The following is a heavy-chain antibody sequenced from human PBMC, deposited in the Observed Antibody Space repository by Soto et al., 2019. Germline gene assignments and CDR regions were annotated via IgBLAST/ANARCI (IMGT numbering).Heavy chain of an antibody. CDR3: AKDQGNNRNYRWFDP. V-gene: IGHV3-23*01. CDR2: INSGGST. CDR1: GFTFSSYA. Sequence: GGSLRLSCAASGFTFSSYAMSWVRQAPGKGLEWVSTINSGGSTYYADSVKGRFTISRDNSKNTLYLQMNSPRVEDTAVYYCAKDQGNNRNYRWFDPRSQGPLVTVPS. D-gene: IGHD1-7*01. J-gene: IGHJ5*02.